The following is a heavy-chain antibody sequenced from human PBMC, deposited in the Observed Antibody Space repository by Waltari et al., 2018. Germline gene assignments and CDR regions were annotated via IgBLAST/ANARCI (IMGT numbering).Heavy chain of an antibody. CDR2: IKQDGSEK. V-gene: IGHV3-7*01. J-gene: IGHJ3*02. CDR3: ASLPIVGASRDAFDI. Sequence: EVQLVESGGGLVQPGGSLRLSCAAPGFTFSSYWLSWVRQAPGKGLGWVANIKQDGSEKYYVDSVKGRFTISRDNAKNSLYLQMNSLRAEDTAVYYCASLPIVGASRDAFDIWGQGTMVTVSS. CDR1: GFTFSSYW. D-gene: IGHD1-26*01.